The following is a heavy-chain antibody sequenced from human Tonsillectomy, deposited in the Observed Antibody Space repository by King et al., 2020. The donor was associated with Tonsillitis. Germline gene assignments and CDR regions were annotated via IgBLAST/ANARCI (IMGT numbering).Heavy chain of an antibody. CDR3: ARDTYYSDNTYDY. D-gene: IGHD3-22*01. Sequence: VQLVESGGGLVKPGGSLRLSCAASGFMFSDFYMSWIRQAPGKGLEWVSYISSRDATTYYADSVKGRFAISRDNDKNSLYLQMNSLRAEDTAVYYCARDTYYSDNTYDYWGQGTLVTVSS. CDR2: ISSRDATT. CDR1: GFMFSDFY. J-gene: IGHJ4*02. V-gene: IGHV3-11*01.